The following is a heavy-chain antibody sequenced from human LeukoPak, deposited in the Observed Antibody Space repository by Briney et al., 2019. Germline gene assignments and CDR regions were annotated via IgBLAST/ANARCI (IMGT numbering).Heavy chain of an antibody. V-gene: IGHV1-69*05. CDR1: GYTFTSYG. CDR2: IIPIFGTA. Sequence: GASVKVSCKASGYTFTSYGISWVRQAPGQGLEWMGGIIPIFGTANYAQKFQGRVTITTDESTSTAYMELSSLRSEDTAVYYCARGERGYSYVTHYWGQGTLVTVSS. D-gene: IGHD5-18*01. J-gene: IGHJ4*02. CDR3: ARGERGYSYVTHY.